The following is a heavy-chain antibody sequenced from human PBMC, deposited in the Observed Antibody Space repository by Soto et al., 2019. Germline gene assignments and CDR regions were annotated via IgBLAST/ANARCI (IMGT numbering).Heavy chain of an antibody. D-gene: IGHD3-16*01. J-gene: IGHJ4*02. CDR3: ARGSPLWGDY. CDR2: INAGNGNT. Sequence: ASVKVSCKASGYTFTTYAMHWVRQAPGQRLEWMGWINAGNGNTKYSQRFQGRVTITRDISASTAYMELSSLRSEDTAVYYCARGSPLWGDYWGQGTLVTVSS. V-gene: IGHV1-3*01. CDR1: GYTFTTYA.